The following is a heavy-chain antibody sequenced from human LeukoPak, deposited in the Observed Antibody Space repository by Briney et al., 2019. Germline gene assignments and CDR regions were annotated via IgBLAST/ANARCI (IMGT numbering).Heavy chain of an antibody. CDR1: GYIFTGYY. J-gene: IGHJ4*02. D-gene: IGHD5/OR15-5a*01. CDR2: INPNSGGT. CDR3: ATARDRNSVYSSLDY. Sequence: ASVKVSCKASGYIFTGYYMHWVRQAPGQGLEWMGWINPNSGGTNYAQKFQGRVTMTRDTSNSTAYMELSSLRSDDTAVYYCATARDRNSVYSSLDYWGQGTLVTVPS. V-gene: IGHV1-2*02.